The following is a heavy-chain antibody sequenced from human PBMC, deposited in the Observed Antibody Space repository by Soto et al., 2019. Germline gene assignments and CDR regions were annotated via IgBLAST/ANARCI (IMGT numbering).Heavy chain of an antibody. CDR3: EAEMTFGKLSVV. CDR1: GGTDTNYV. D-gene: IGHD3-16*02. CDR2: IFPKFGTT. J-gene: IGHJ6*02. V-gene: IGHV1-69*01. Sequence: QVQLVQSGAEVKKPGSSVKVYCKASGGTDTNYVISWVRQAPGKGLEWMGGIFPKFGTTYSAQKLQDRLTITADESTSTVYMQLSSLRLDDTAVYYCEAEMTFGKLSVVWGQGTTVTVSS.